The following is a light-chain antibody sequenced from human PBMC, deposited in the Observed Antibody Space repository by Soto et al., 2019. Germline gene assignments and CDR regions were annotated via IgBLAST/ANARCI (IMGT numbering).Light chain of an antibody. CDR2: GAS. CDR3: QQYGSSPP. Sequence: DIVLTQCPGTLSLSPGERATLSCWASQSVSSSYLAWYQQKPGQAPRLLIYGASSRATGIPDRFSVSESGTDFTLTISRLEPEDFAVYYCQQYGSSPPFGPGTKVDIK. V-gene: IGKV3-20*01. CDR1: QSVSSSY. J-gene: IGKJ3*01.